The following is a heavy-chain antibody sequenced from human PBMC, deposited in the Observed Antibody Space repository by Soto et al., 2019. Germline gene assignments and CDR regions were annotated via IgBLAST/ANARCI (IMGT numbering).Heavy chain of an antibody. J-gene: IGHJ4*02. D-gene: IGHD6-19*01. Sequence: QVQLVQSGAEVKEPGASVKVSCKASGFRFTSYEISWVRQAPGQGLEWMGWIRAYNGSTRYAQFLQGRVTLTTDTPTSVFYMELRGIRSDDTAVYYCSGGELWLAKFGYRGQATLVSVTP. CDR1: GFRFTSYE. CDR2: IRAYNGST. CDR3: SGGELWLAKFGY. V-gene: IGHV1-18*01.